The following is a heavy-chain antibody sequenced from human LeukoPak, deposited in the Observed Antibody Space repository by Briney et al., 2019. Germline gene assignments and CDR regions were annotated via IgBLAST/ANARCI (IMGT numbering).Heavy chain of an antibody. CDR2: INPSGGST. CDR3: ARGSGGTYYNYFDY. CDR1: GFTFSSYA. J-gene: IGHJ4*02. V-gene: IGHV1-46*01. Sequence: GRSLRLSCAASGFTFSSYAMHWVRQAPGQGLEWMGIINPSGGSTSYAQKFQGRVTMTRDTSTSTVYMELSSLRSEDTAVYYCARGSGGTYYNYFDYWGQGTLVTVSS. D-gene: IGHD1-26*01.